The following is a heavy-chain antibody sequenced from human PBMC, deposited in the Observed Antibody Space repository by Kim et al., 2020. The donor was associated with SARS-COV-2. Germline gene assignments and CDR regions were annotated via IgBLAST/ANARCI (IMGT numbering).Heavy chain of an antibody. J-gene: IGHJ3*02. Sequence: GGSLRLSCAASGFSFRSYGMHWVRQAPSKGLEWVVLISYDGSSKYYADSVKGRFTISRDNSKNTLYLQMNSLRAEDTAVYYCAKDGGYSSGPGAFDIWG. CDR3: AKDGGYSSGPGAFDI. CDR2: ISYDGSSK. D-gene: IGHD6-19*01. CDR1: GFSFRSYG. V-gene: IGHV3-30*18.